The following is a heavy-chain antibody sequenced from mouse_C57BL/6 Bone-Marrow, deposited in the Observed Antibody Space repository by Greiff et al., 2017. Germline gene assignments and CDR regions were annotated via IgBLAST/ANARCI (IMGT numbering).Heavy chain of an antibody. Sequence: DVQLVESGAELVRPGASVKLSCTASGFNIKDDYMHWVKQRPEQGLEWIGWIDPENGDTEYASKFQGKATITADTSSNTAYLQLSSLTSEDTAVYYCKITTGAYWGQGTLVTVSA. J-gene: IGHJ3*01. CDR3: KITTGAY. V-gene: IGHV14-4*01. CDR1: GFNIKDDY. CDR2: IDPENGDT. D-gene: IGHD1-1*01.